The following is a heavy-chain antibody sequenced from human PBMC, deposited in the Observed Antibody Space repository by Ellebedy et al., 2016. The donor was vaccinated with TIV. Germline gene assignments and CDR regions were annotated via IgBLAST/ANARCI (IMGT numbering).Heavy chain of an antibody. J-gene: IGHJ4*02. V-gene: IGHV3-23*01. CDR1: GFTFRNFA. CDR2: ISSSGVST. D-gene: IGHD3-22*01. Sequence: GESLKISCAASGFTFRNFAMTWVRQAPGKGLEWVSSISSSGVSTDYADSVRGRVTISRDNSKKTLYLQMNSLRADESAVYYCAKLDSSGYYYGRFDYWGQGTLVTVSS. CDR3: AKLDSSGYYYGRFDY.